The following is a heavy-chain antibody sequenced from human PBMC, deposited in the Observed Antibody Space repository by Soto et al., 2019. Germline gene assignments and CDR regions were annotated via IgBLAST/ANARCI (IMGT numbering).Heavy chain of an antibody. CDR2: LNHSGST. CDR1: GGSFSGYY. CDR3: ARDVDITVFDY. D-gene: IGHD3-10*01. J-gene: IGHJ4*02. V-gene: IGHV4-34*01. Sequence: SETLSLTCAVYGGSFSGYYWSWIRQPPGKGLEWIGELNHSGSTNYNPSLKSRVTISVDTSKNQFSLKLSSVTAADTAVYYCARDVDITVFDYWGQGTLVTVSS.